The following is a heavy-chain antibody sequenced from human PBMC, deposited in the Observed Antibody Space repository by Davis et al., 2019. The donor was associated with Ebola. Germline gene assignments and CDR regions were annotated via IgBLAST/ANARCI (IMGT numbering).Heavy chain of an antibody. CDR3: ARELGSSTDY. Sequence: GESLKISCAASGIIVSSNHMSWVRQAPGKGLEWVSTFYSRGAIYYADSVKGRFTISRDNSKNTVLLQMSSLRAEDTAIYYCARELGSSTDYWGQGTLVTVSS. J-gene: IGHJ4*02. V-gene: IGHV3-53*01. CDR2: FYSRGAI. CDR1: GIIVSSNH. D-gene: IGHD6-6*01.